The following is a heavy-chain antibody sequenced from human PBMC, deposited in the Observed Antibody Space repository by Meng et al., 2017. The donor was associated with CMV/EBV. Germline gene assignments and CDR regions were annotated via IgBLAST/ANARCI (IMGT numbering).Heavy chain of an antibody. V-gene: IGHV3-7*01. CDR2: IKQDGSEK. CDR3: AREEDYYGMDV. Sequence: GESLKISCAASGFTFSSYWMSWVRQAPGKGLEWAANIKQDGSEKYYVDSVKGRFTISRDNAKNSLYLQMNSLRAEDTAVYYCAREEDYYGMDVWGQGTTVTVSS. J-gene: IGHJ6*02. CDR1: GFTFSSYW.